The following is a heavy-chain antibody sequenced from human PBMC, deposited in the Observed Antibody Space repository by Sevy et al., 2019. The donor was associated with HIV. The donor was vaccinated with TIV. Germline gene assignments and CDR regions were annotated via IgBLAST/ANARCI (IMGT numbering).Heavy chain of an antibody. CDR3: STDPIIVLLVTDGMDV. CDR2: IKSKIDGGTI. D-gene: IGHD2-8*02. V-gene: IGHV3-15*01. CDR1: GFAFTRAW. Sequence: GGSLRLSCAASGFAFTRAWMSWVRQAPGKGLEWVGRIKSKIDGGTIDYAAPVKGRFTISRDDSKNTLYLQMNNLKTEDTAVYYCSTDPIIVLLVTDGMDVWGQGTTVTVSS. J-gene: IGHJ6*02.